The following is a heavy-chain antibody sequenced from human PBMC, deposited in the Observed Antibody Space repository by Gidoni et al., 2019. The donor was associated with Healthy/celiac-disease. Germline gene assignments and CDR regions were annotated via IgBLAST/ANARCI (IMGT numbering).Heavy chain of an antibody. V-gene: IGHV3-15*01. CDR3: TTPNYYDSSGYSFDY. CDR2: IKSKTDGGTT. J-gene: IGHJ4*02. CDR1: GFTFSNAW. D-gene: IGHD3-22*01. Sequence: EVQLVESGGGLVKPGGSLRLSCAASGFTFSNAWMSWVRQAPGKGLEWVGRIKSKTDGGTTDYAAPVKGRFTISRDDSKNTLYLQMNSMKTEDTAVYYCTTPNYYDSSGYSFDYWGQGTLVTVSS.